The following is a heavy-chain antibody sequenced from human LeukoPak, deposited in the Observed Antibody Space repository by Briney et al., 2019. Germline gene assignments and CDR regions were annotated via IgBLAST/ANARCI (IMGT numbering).Heavy chain of an antibody. CDR2: IYYSGYT. D-gene: IGHD3-16*01. J-gene: IGHJ4*02. V-gene: IGHV4-59*08. CDR3: ARRRGGSRASTSNQFDY. CDR1: GGSISSYY. Sequence: SETLSLTCTVSGGSISSYYWSWIRQPPGKGLEWIGYIYYSGYTNYNPSLKSRVTISVDTSKNQFSLKLSSVTAADTAVYYCARRRGGSRASTSNQFDYWGQGTLVTVSS.